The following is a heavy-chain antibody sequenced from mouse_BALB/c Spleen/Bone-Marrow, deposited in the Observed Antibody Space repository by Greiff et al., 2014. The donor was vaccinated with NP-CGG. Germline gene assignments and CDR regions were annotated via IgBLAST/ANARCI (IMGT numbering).Heavy chain of an antibody. CDR2: IDPANGNT. CDR3: ASYYYGSSSFAY. Sequence: VQLKESGAELVKPGASVKLSCKASGFNIKDTYMHWVKQRPEQGLEWIGRIDPANGNTKYDPKFQGKATITADTSSNTAYLQLSSLTSEDTVVYYCASYYYGSSSFAYWGQGTLVTVSA. D-gene: IGHD1-1*01. V-gene: IGHV14-3*02. J-gene: IGHJ3*01. CDR1: GFNIKDTY.